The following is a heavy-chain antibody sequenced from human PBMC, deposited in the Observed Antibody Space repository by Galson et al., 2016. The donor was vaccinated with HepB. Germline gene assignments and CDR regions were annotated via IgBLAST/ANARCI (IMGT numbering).Heavy chain of an antibody. CDR2: MWNDAKSK. V-gene: IGHV3-33*06. Sequence: SLRLSCAASGFTFSLSGMHWVRQAPGKGLEWVAIMWNDAKSKYYADSVQGRFTISRDNSKNTLFLQMSSLRAEDSAVYYCAKAADYYDSSGYYYLNWCDPWGQGTLVTVAS. J-gene: IGHJ5*02. CDR1: GFTFSLSG. D-gene: IGHD3-22*01. CDR3: AKAADYYDSSGYYYLNWCDP.